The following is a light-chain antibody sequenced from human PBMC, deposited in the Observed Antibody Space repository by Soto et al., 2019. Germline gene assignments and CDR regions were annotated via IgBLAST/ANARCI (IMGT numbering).Light chain of an antibody. CDR1: QGLVYKDGHTY. CDR3: MQTTLSPYT. Sequence: EVVMTQSPISLPVTLGQPASISCRSSQGLVYKDGHTYLNWFHQRPGQSPTRLIYKVSDRDAGVPDRVSGSGAGTDFTLKISRVEAEDVGVYYCMQTTLSPYTFGQGTKLEIK. CDR2: KVS. J-gene: IGKJ2*01. V-gene: IGKV2-30*01.